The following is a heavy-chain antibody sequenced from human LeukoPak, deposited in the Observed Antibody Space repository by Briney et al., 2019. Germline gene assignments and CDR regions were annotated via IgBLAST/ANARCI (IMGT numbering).Heavy chain of an antibody. D-gene: IGHD3-22*01. CDR1: GFTFSSYA. Sequence: PGGSLRLSCAASGFTFSSYAMHWVRQAPGKGLEWVAVISYDGSNKYYADSVKGRFTISRDNSKNTLYLQMNSLRAEDTAVYYCARDLRKYYYDSSGYPGYWGQGTLVTVSS. J-gene: IGHJ4*02. V-gene: IGHV3-30-3*01. CDR2: ISYDGSNK. CDR3: ARDLRKYYYDSSGYPGY.